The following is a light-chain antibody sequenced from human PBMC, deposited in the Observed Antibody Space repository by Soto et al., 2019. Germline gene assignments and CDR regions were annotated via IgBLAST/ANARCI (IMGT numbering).Light chain of an antibody. CDR3: QQYGSSPLT. J-gene: IGKJ4*01. V-gene: IGKV3-20*01. Sequence: EIVLTQSPGTLSLSPGERATLSCRASQSVSSSYLAWYQQKPGQAPRLLIYGASSRATGIPDRFSGSGSGTDFTLTIIRLEPEDFAVYYCQQYGSSPLTFGGGTKVEIK. CDR1: QSVSSSY. CDR2: GAS.